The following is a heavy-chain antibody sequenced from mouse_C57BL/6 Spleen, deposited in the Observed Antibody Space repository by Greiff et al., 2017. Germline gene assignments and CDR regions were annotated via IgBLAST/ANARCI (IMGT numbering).Heavy chain of an antibody. CDR3: ARGTTVRGFDY. V-gene: IGHV3-6*01. Sequence: EVKLMESGPGLVKPSQSLSLTCSVTGYSITSGYYWNWIRQFPGNKLEWMGYISYDGSNNYNPSLKNRISITRDTSKNQFFLKLNSVTTEDTATYYCARGTTVRGFDYWGQGTTLTVSS. CDR2: ISYDGSN. D-gene: IGHD1-1*01. CDR1: GYSITSGYY. J-gene: IGHJ2*01.